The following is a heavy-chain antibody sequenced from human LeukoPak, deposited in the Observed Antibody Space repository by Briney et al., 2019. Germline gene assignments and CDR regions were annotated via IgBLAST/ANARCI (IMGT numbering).Heavy chain of an antibody. CDR1: GFTFTSYN. V-gene: IGHV3-53*01. CDR2: IYDDAST. Sequence: GGPLRLSCAASGFTFTSYNMNWVRQAPGKGLEWVSLIYDDASTKYADSVKGRSTISTDNSKNTLYLQMNGLRAEDTAVYYCARGSVNPGLFDYWGQGTLVTVSS. J-gene: IGHJ4*02. D-gene: IGHD1-14*01. CDR3: ARGSVNPGLFDY.